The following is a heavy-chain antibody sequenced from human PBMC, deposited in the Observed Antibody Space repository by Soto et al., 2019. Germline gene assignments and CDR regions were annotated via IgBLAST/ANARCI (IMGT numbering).Heavy chain of an antibody. Sequence: QVQLVESGGGVVQPGRSLRLSCAASGFTFSSYGMHWVRQAPGKGLEWVAVIWYDGSNKYYADSVKGRFTISRDNSKNTLYLQMNSLRAEDTAVYYCAREVYLPIAAAGAFDYWGQGTLVTVSS. V-gene: IGHV3-33*01. CDR1: GFTFSSYG. CDR3: AREVYLPIAAAGAFDY. CDR2: IWYDGSNK. J-gene: IGHJ4*02. D-gene: IGHD6-13*01.